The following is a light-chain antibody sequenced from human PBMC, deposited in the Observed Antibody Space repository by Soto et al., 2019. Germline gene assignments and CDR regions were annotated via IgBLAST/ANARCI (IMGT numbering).Light chain of an antibody. CDR3: QKYDAWPLT. CDR1: QYIHNY. Sequence: AQAPGSLSLSPGGGATLSWRASQYIHNYMSWFLQKPGQTPRLLIYDAIIRAPDVPARFSGSWSGTEFTLTINSLQSEDFAVYYCQKYDAWPLTFGGGTKVDIK. CDR2: DAI. V-gene: IGKV3-15*01. J-gene: IGKJ4*01.